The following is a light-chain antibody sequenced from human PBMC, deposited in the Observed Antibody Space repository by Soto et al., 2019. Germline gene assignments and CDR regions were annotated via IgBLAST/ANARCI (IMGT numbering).Light chain of an antibody. J-gene: IGKJ3*01. CDR3: QQRSTWPPIT. V-gene: IGKV3-11*01. CDR1: QSVSSY. CDR2: DAS. Sequence: EIVLTQSPATLSLSPGERATLSCRASQSVSSYLAWYQQKPGQAPRLLIYDASNRATGIPARFSGSGSGTDFPLTISSLEPEDFAVYSCQQRSTWPPITFGPGTKVDIK.